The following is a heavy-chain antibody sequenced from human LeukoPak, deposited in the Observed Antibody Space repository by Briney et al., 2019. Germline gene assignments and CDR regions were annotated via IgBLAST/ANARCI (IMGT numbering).Heavy chain of an antibody. CDR3: ARIEAVTRGYNHAYYFDY. J-gene: IGHJ4*02. Sequence: SETLSLTCTVSGYSISGGYYWGWIRQPPGKGLEWIGNIYHNGNTYYNLSLKSRVTISVDTSKKQFSLKLRTATAADTAVYYCARIEAVTRGYNHAYYFDYWGQGTLVTVSS. V-gene: IGHV4-38-2*02. CDR2: IYHNGNT. D-gene: IGHD5-18*01. CDR1: GYSISGGYY.